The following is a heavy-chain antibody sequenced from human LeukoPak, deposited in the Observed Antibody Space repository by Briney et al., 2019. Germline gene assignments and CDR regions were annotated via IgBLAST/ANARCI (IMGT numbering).Heavy chain of an antibody. CDR3: ARDRLYYDYVWGSYRSRLHNWFDP. D-gene: IGHD3-16*02. V-gene: IGHV4-4*08. CDR1: GGSFSGHY. Sequence: SETLSLTCSVYGGSFSGHYWSWIRQPPGKGLEWIGRIYTSGSTNYNPSLKSRVTISVDTSKNQFSLKLSSVTAADTAVYYCARDRLYYDYVWGSYRSRLHNWFDPWGQGTLVTVSS. J-gene: IGHJ5*02. CDR2: IYTSGST.